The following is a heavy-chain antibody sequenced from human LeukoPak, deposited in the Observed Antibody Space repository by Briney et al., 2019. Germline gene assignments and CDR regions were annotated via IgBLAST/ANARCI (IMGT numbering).Heavy chain of an antibody. J-gene: IGHJ6*02. CDR3: ARRPQGRNYYYGMDV. CDR1: GFTFSSYS. Sequence: GGSLRLSCAASGFTFSSYSMNWVRQAPGKGLEWVSVIYSGGSTYYADSVKGRFTISRDNSKNTLYLQMNSLRAEDTAVYYCARRPQGRNYYYGMDVWGQGTTVTVSS. CDR2: IYSGGST. V-gene: IGHV3-66*04.